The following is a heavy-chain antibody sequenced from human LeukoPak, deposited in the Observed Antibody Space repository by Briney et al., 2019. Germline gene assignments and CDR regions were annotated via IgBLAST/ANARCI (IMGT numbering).Heavy chain of an antibody. D-gene: IGHD6-19*01. CDR1: GSTFSSYA. V-gene: IGHV3-23*01. J-gene: IGHJ4*02. Sequence: GGSLRLSCAASGSTFSSYAMNWVRQAPGKGLEWVSSISGSGGNTYYADSVKGRFTISRDNSKNTLYLQMNSLRVEDTAVYYCAKDYSSGWYDYWGQGTLVTVSS. CDR3: AKDYSSGWYDY. CDR2: ISGSGGNT.